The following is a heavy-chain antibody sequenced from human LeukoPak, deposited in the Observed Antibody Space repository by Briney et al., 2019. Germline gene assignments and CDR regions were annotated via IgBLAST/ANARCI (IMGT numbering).Heavy chain of an antibody. D-gene: IGHD2-15*01. V-gene: IGHV1-2*02. CDR1: GYTFTGYY. Sequence: GASVTVSCKASGYTFTGYYINWVRQAPGQGLELMGWINPNNGGTNYAQKFQGRVTMTRDTSISTAYVELSRLRSDDTAVYYCARSSRPCSGGSCYLYSYYYHNMDVWGKGTTVTISS. J-gene: IGHJ6*03. CDR3: ARSSRPCSGGSCYLYSYYYHNMDV. CDR2: INPNNGGT.